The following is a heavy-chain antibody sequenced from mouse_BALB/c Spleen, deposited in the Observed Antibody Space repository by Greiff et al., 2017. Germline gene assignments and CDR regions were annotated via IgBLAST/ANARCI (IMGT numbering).Heavy chain of an antibody. J-gene: IGHJ3*01. CDR3: AEGAGFAY. CDR1: GFNIKDSY. CDR2: IDPANGNT. Sequence: VQLQQSGAELVKPGASVKLSCTASGFNIKDSYMHWVKQRPEQGLEWIGRIDPANGNTKYDPKFQGKATITADTSSNTAYLQLSSLTSEDTAVYYWAEGAGFAYWGQGTLVTVSA. V-gene: IGHV14-3*02.